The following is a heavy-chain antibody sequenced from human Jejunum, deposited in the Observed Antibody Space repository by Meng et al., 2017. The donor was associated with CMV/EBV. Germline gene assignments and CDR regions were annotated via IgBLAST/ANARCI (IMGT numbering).Heavy chain of an antibody. CDR2: IQHTGNTE. J-gene: IGHJ4*02. CDR3: ARRCPYSSSCYDY. V-gene: IGHV3-30*02. D-gene: IGHD2-2*01. CDR1: GFIFSIYG. Sequence: SGFIFSIYGMNWVRQAPGKGLEWVAFIQHTGNTEYYADSVKGRFTVSRDNSKNTLFLQVNSLKTEDTAVYFCARRCPYSSSCYDYWGQGTLVTVSS.